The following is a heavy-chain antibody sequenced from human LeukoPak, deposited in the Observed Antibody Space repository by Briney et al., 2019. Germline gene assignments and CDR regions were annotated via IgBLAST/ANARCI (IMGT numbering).Heavy chain of an antibody. CDR1: GFTFSSYS. Sequence: PGGSLRLSCAASGFTFSSYSMNWVRQAPGKGLEWVSSISSSSSYIYYADSVKGRFTISRDNAKNSLYLQMNSLRAEDTAVYYCARDRSITIFGVVPGYNWFDPWGQGTLVTVSS. J-gene: IGHJ5*02. CDR3: ARDRSITIFGVVPGYNWFDP. CDR2: ISSSSSYI. D-gene: IGHD3-3*01. V-gene: IGHV3-21*01.